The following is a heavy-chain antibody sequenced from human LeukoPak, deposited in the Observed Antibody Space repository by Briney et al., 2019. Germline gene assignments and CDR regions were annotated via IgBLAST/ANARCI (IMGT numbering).Heavy chain of an antibody. CDR3: AKEDYGDHGYYYYGLDI. Sequence: GGSLRLSCAASGFTFSRYGMHWVRQAPGKGLEWVAVISYDGSDKYYADSVKGRFTISRDNSKNTLFLQMSSLRPEDTAVYYCAKEDYGDHGYYYYGLDIWGQGTTVTVSS. CDR2: ISYDGSDK. J-gene: IGHJ6*02. V-gene: IGHV3-30*18. D-gene: IGHD4-17*01. CDR1: GFTFSRYG.